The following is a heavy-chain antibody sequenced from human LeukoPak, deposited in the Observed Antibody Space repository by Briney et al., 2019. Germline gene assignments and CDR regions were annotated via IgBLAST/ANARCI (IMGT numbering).Heavy chain of an antibody. CDR3: ARTYYDFWSGPEDAFDI. V-gene: IGHV4-30-2*01. J-gene: IGHJ3*02. CDR2: IYHSGST. D-gene: IGHD3-3*01. Sequence: SETLSLTCAVSGGSISSGGYSWSWIRQPPGKGLEWIGNIYHSGSTYYNPSLKSRVTISVDRSKNQFSLKLSSVTAADTAVYYCARTYYDFWSGPEDAFDIWGQGTMVTVSS. CDR1: GGSISSGGYS.